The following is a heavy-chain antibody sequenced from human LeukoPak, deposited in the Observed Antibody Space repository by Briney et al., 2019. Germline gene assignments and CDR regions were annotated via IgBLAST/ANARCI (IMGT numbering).Heavy chain of an antibody. CDR1: GFTFSSYG. V-gene: IGHV3-33*01. D-gene: IGHD4-17*01. CDR3: TRERVPYGDYAFDI. Sequence: GGSLRLSCAASGFTFSSYGMHWVRQAPGKGLEWVAVIWYDGSNKYYADSVKGRFTISRDNSKNTLYLQMNSLRAEDTAVYYCTRERVPYGDYAFDIWGQGTMVTFSS. J-gene: IGHJ3*02. CDR2: IWYDGSNK.